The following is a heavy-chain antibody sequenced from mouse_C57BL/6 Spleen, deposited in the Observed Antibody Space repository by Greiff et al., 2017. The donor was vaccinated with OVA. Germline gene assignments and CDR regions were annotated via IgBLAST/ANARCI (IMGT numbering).Heavy chain of an antibody. J-gene: IGHJ1*03. CDR3: AREGDYGSSYERYFDV. CDR1: GYTFTSYD. Sequence: QVQLQQSGPELVKPGASVKLSCKASGYTFTSYDINWVKQRPGQGLEWIGWIYPRDGRTKYNEKFKGKDTWTGYTSSSTAYMELHSLTSEDSAVYFCAREGDYGSSYERYFDVWGTGTTVTVSS. CDR2: IYPRDGRT. V-gene: IGHV1-85*01. D-gene: IGHD1-1*01.